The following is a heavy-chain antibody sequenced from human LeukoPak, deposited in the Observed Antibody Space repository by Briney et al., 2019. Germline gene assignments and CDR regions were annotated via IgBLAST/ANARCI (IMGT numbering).Heavy chain of an antibody. CDR2: IDPSSYYI. CDR3: ARVSGRLERQSDLDF. D-gene: IGHD1-1*01. CDR1: GFTFSSYS. Sequence: GGSLRLSCAASGFTFSSYSMNWVRQAPGKGLEWGSSIDPSSYYIYYGDSVKGRSAISRDNAKNSLYLQINSLRAEDTAVYYCARVSGRLERQSDLDFWGQGTLVTVSS. V-gene: IGHV3-21*01. J-gene: IGHJ4*02.